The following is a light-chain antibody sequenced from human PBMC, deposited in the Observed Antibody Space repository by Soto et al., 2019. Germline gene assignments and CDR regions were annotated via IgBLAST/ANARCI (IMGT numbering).Light chain of an antibody. J-gene: IGKJ1*01. CDR1: QSLSTSY. V-gene: IGKV3-20*01. CDR2: GAS. Sequence: DIVLTQSPCTLSLSPVERATLSCSASQSLSTSYLAWYQQKPGQAPRLLIYGASSRATGIPDRFSGSGSGTDFTLTISRLEPEDFAVYYCQQYGSSLTWTFGQGTKVDIK. CDR3: QQYGSSLTWT.